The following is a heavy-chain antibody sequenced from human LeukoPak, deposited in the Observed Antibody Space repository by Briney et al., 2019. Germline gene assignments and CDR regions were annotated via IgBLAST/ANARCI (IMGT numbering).Heavy chain of an antibody. CDR1: GFTFSSYA. CDR2: ISGSGGST. V-gene: IGHV3-23*01. Sequence: GGSLRLSCAASGFTFSSYAMSWVRQAPGKGLEWVSAISGSGGSTYYADSVKGRFTISRDNSKNTLYLQMNSLRAEDTAVYYCAKWGYSSGRFPYFDYWGQGTLVTVSS. J-gene: IGHJ4*02. CDR3: AKWGYSSGRFPYFDY. D-gene: IGHD6-19*01.